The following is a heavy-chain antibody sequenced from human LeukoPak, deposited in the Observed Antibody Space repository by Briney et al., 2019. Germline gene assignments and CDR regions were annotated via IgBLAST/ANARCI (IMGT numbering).Heavy chain of an antibody. CDR2: IYYSGST. V-gene: IGHV4-30-4*08. CDR1: GGSISSGDYY. Sequence: SETLSLTCTVSGGSISSGDYYWSWLRQPPGKGLEWIGYIYYSGSTYYNPSLKSRVTISVDTSKNQFSLKLSSVTAADTAVYYCASGRGPDAFDIWGQGTMVTVSS. J-gene: IGHJ3*02. D-gene: IGHD1-26*01. CDR3: ASGRGPDAFDI.